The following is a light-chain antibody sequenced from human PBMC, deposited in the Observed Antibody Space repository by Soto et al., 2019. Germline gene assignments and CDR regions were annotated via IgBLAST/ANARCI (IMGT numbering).Light chain of an antibody. Sequence: EIVLTQSPGTLSLSPGERATLSCRASQSVIYLAWYQHKPGQAPTLLIYDASNRAAGIPDRFSGSGSGTDFTLSINRLGPEDSAVYYCHQYNTLPWTFGQGTKVEIK. CDR3: HQYNTLPWT. CDR2: DAS. V-gene: IGKV3D-20*02. CDR1: QSVIY. J-gene: IGKJ1*01.